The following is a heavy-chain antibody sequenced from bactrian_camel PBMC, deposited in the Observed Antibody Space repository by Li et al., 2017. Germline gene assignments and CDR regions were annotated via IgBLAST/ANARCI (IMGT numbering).Heavy chain of an antibody. D-gene: IGHD6*01. V-gene: IGHV3S53*01. CDR3: AARSTVSADACGHERLAAQTGSY. Sequence: HVQLVESGGGSVQAGGSLRLSCVASGNIHRINCMGWFRQAPGREREGVASIRPNYGYTQYAGSLEGRFTISRDNAKNTVYLQMNSLKSEDTALYYCAARSTVSADACGHERLAAQTGSYWGQGTQVTVS. J-gene: IGHJ4*01. CDR2: IRPNYGYT. CDR1: GNIHRINC.